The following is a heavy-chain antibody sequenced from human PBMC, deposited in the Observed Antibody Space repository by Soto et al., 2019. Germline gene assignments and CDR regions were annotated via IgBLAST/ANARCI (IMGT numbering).Heavy chain of an antibody. Sequence: ASVKVSCKASGGTFSSYAISWVRQAPGQGLEWMGGIIPIFGTANYAQKFQGRVTITADESTSTAYMELSSLRSEDTAVYYCARPKSERLRVGELSFDYCGQGTVVTV. CDR3: ARPKSERLRVGELSFDY. CDR1: GGTFSSYA. CDR2: IIPIFGTA. D-gene: IGHD3-16*02. J-gene: IGHJ4*02. V-gene: IGHV1-69*13.